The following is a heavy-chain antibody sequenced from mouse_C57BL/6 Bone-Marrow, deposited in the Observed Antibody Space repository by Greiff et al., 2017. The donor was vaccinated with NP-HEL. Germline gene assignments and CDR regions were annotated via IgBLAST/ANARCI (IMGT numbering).Heavy chain of an antibody. CDR1: GYTFTNYW. V-gene: IGHV1-63*01. CDR3: ARWSPPYYFDY. CDR2: IYPGGGYT. Sequence: QVQLKESGAELVRPGTSVKMSCKASGYTFTNYWIGWAKQRPGHGLEWIGDIYPGGGYTNYNEKFKGKATLTADKSSSTAYMQFSSLTSEDSAIYYCARWSPPYYFDYWGQGTTLTVSS. J-gene: IGHJ2*01.